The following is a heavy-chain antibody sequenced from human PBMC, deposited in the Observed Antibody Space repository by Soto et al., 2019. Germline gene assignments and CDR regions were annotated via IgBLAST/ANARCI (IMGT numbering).Heavy chain of an antibody. Sequence: QVQLVQSGAEVKKPGSSVKVSCKASGGTFSSYAISWVRQAPGQGLDWMGGFIPMFNRPHSARKFQGRVTITADESTSTAYMDLSILRSEDTAVYYCARGQFHHVSNYYYALDVWGQGTTVTVSS. V-gene: IGHV1-69*01. J-gene: IGHJ6*02. CDR2: FIPMFNRP. CDR3: ARGQFHHVSNYYYALDV. CDR1: GGTFSSYA.